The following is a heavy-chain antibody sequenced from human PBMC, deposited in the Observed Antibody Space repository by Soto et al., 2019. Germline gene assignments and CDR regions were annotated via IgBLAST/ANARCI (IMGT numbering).Heavy chain of an antibody. CDR2: ISYDGSNK. V-gene: IGHV3-30*18. D-gene: IGHD3-22*01. J-gene: IGHJ3*02. CDR1: GFTFSSYR. Sequence: GGSLRLSCAASGFTFSSYRIHWVRQAPCKGLEWVAVISYDGSNKYYADSVKGRFNISRDNSKKTLYLKMNSLIAEDTAVYYCAKPYYDSSGYSQGAFDIWGQGTMVTVSS. CDR3: AKPYYDSSGYSQGAFDI.